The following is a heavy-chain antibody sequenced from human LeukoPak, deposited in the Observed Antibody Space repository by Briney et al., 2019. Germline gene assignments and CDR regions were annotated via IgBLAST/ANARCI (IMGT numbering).Heavy chain of an antibody. CDR3: AKGITGTGSYSVADH. Sequence: GRSLRLSCAASGFTFSSYGMSWVRQAQGKGLEWVSAISESGGSTFYADSVKGRFTISRDNSKNTLYLQMNSLRAEDTAVYYCAKGITGTGSYSVADHWGQGILVTVSS. CDR1: GFTFSSYG. J-gene: IGHJ4*02. V-gene: IGHV3-23*01. CDR2: ISESGGST. D-gene: IGHD1-26*01.